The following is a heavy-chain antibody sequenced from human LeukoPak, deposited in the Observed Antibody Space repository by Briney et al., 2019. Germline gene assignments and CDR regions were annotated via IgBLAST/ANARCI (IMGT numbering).Heavy chain of an antibody. D-gene: IGHD3-22*01. CDR2: ISGSGGST. CDR1: GFTFSSYG. Sequence: GGSLRLSCAAPGFTFSSYGMSWVRQAPGKGVEWVSAISGSGGSTYYSDSVKGRFTISRDNSKNTLYLQMNSLRAEDTAVYYCAKDQTYYYDSSGYYSSSLDAFDIWGQGTMVTVSS. CDR3: AKDQTYYYDSSGYYSSSLDAFDI. V-gene: IGHV3-23*01. J-gene: IGHJ3*02.